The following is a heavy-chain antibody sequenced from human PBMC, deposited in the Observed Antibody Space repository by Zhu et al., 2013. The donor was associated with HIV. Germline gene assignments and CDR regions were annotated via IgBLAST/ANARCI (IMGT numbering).Heavy chain of an antibody. Sequence: QVQLVQSGAEVKKPGASVKVSCKASGYTFTTYGIIWVRQAPGQGLEWMGLINTHTGRTNYAPKFQGRVTVTADKSTTTAYMELRNLRSDDTAVYYCARDSFYYDSRGYPDYWGQGTLVTVSS. V-gene: IGHV1-18*01. J-gene: IGHJ4*02. D-gene: IGHD3-22*01. CDR2: INTHTGRT. CDR1: GYTFTTYG. CDR3: ARDSFYYDSRGYPDY.